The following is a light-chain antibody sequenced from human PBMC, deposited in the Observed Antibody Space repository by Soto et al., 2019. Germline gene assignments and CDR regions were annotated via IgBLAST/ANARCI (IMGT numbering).Light chain of an antibody. V-gene: IGLV3-1*01. CDR2: QGD. CDR3: SSFTSKSTLI. CDR1: TLKDKY. J-gene: IGLJ2*01. Sequence: SYELTQPPSVSVSPGQTARITCSGDTLKDKYASWYQQKPGQSPVLVIYQGDKRPSGIPERFSGSWSGNTATLTISGTQAMDEGDYYCSSFTSKSTLIFGGGTKLTVL.